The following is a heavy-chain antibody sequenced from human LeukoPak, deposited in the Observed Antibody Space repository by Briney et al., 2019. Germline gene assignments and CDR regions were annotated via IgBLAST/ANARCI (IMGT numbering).Heavy chain of an antibody. CDR1: GFTFTSSA. D-gene: IGHD3-3*01. Sequence: SVKVSCKASGFTFTSSAMQWVRQARGQRLEWIGWIVVGSGNTNYAQKFQERVTITRDMSTSTAYMALSSLRSEDTAVYYCAAVENYDFWSGYYREDYWGPGTLVTVSS. CDR2: IVVGSGNT. J-gene: IGHJ4*02. V-gene: IGHV1-58*02. CDR3: AAVENYDFWSGYYREDY.